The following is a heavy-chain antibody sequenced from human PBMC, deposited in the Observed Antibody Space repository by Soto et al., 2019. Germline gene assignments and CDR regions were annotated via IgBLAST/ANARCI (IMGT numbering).Heavy chain of an antibody. CDR3: AREEAYHYYGSGSYSYWYFDL. V-gene: IGHV1-3*01. CDR1: GYTFTSYS. CDR2: INAGNGNT. D-gene: IGHD3-10*01. J-gene: IGHJ2*01. Sequence: ASVEVSWKASGYTFTSYSMQWVRQAPGQRPEWMGWINAGNGNTKYSQKFQGRVTITRDTSASTAYMELSSLRSEDTAVYYCAREEAYHYYGSGSYSYWYFDLWGRGTLVTVSS.